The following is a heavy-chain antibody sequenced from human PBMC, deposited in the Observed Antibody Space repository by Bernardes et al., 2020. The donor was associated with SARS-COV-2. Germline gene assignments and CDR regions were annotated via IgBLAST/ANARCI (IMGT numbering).Heavy chain of an antibody. J-gene: IGHJ4*02. Sequence: GGSLRLSCAASGFTFSRYWMTWVRQAPGKGLEWVANIDQDGSEKNYADSVKGRFTISRDNAKNSLYLQINSLRAGDTAVYYCARDDYIRGSASRDGNWGQGTLVTVSS. V-gene: IGHV3-7*04. CDR2: IDQDGSEK. D-gene: IGHD3-16*01. CDR1: GFTFSRYW. CDR3: ARDDYIRGSASRDGN.